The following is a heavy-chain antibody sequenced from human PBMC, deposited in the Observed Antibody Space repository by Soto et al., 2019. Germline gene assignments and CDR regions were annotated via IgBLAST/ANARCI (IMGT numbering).Heavy chain of an antibody. D-gene: IGHD3-9*01. CDR3: ASAGYFDWFQLLY. Sequence: EVQLVESGGGLIQPGGYLRLSCAASGFTVSSNYMSWVRQAPGKGLEWVSVIYSGGSTYNADPVKGRLTISRDNSKNTLYLQMKSLRVEDTAVYYCASAGYFDWFQLLYWGQGNLVTVSS. CDR1: GFTVSSNY. V-gene: IGHV3-53*01. CDR2: IYSGGST. J-gene: IGHJ4*02.